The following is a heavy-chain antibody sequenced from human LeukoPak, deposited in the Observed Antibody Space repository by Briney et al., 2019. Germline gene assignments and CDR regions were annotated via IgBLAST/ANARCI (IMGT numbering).Heavy chain of an antibody. Sequence: SETLSLTCTVSGGSISSSSSYWGWIRRPPGKGLEWIGSIYYSGSTYYNPSLKSRVTISVDTSKNQFSLKLSSVTAADTAVYYCARPYYYDSSGSYAFDIWGQGTMVTVSS. CDR1: GGSISSSSSY. J-gene: IGHJ3*02. CDR3: ARPYYYDSSGSYAFDI. CDR2: IYYSGST. V-gene: IGHV4-39*01. D-gene: IGHD3-22*01.